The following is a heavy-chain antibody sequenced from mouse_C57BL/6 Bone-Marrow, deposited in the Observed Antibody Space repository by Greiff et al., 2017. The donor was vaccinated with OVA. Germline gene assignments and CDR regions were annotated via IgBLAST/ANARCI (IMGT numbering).Heavy chain of an antibody. CDR1: GFNIKDDY. CDR3: TYYRCWDWYCDV. J-gene: IGHJ1*03. D-gene: IGHD1-1*01. Sequence: VQLKESGAELVRPGASVKLSCTASGFNIKDDYMHWVKQRPEQGLEWIGWIDPENGDTEYASKFQGKATITADTSSNTAYLQLSSLTSEDTAVYYCTYYRCWDWYCDVWGTGTTVTVSS. V-gene: IGHV14-4*01. CDR2: IDPENGDT.